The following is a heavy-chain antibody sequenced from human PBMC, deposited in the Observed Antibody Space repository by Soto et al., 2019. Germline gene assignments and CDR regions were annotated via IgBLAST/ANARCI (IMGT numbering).Heavy chain of an antibody. J-gene: IGHJ6*02. CDR3: ARLCSGGSCYSYYYGMDV. V-gene: IGHV5-51*01. Sequence: GESLKISCKGSGYSFTSYWIGWVRQMPGKGLEWMGIIYPGDSDTRYSPSFQGQVTISADKSISTAYLQWSSLKASDTAMYYCARLCSGGSCYSYYYGMDVWGQGTTVTVSS. CDR2: IYPGDSDT. CDR1: GYSFTSYW. D-gene: IGHD2-15*01.